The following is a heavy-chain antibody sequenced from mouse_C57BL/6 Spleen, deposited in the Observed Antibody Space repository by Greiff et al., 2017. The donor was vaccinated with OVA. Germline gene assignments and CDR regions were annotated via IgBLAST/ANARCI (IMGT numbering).Heavy chain of an antibody. CDR3: ARDPHYYGSNHWYFDV. CDR1: GFTFSSYA. J-gene: IGHJ1*03. CDR2: ISDGGSYT. D-gene: IGHD1-1*01. V-gene: IGHV5-4*01. Sequence: EVKLVESGGGLVKPGGSLKLSCAASGFTFSSYAMSWVRQTPEKRLEWVATISDGGSYTYYPDNVKGRFTISRDNAKNNLYLQMSHLKSEDTAIYYCARDPHYYGSNHWYFDVWGTGTTVTVSS.